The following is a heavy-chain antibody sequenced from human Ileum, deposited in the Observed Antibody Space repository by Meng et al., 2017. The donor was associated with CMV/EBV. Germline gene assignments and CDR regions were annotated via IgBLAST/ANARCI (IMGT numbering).Heavy chain of an antibody. V-gene: IGHV1-2*02. CDR3: ARDNYCSSTSCFSWFDP. J-gene: IGHJ5*02. D-gene: IGHD2-2*01. Sequence: YTFTGYAMHWVRQAPGQGLEWLGWINPNSGGTNYAQKFQGRVTMTRDTSISTAYMELSRLSSDDTAVYYCARDNYCSSTSCFSWFDPWDQGTLVTVSS. CDR2: INPNSGGT. CDR1: YTFTGYA.